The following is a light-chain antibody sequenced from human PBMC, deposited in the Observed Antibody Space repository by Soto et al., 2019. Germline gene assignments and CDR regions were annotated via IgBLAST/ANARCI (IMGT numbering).Light chain of an antibody. CDR2: LTSDGSH. CDR3: QTWGTGINWV. Sequence: QLVLTQSPSASASXXXXXXLTCTLSSGHSSYAIAWHQLLPEKGPRFLMKLTSDGSHSKGDGIPDRFSGSSSGAERYLTISSLQSEDEADYYCQTWGTGINWVFGGGTKLTVL. CDR1: SGHSSYA. V-gene: IGLV4-69*01. J-gene: IGLJ3*02.